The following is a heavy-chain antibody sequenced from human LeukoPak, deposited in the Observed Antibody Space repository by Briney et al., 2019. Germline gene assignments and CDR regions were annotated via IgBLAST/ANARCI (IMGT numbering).Heavy chain of an antibody. Sequence: GGSLRLSCAASGFTFSNAWMSWVRQAPGKGLEWVGRIKSKIAGGTTEYAVPVKGRFTISRDDSKKTLHLQMNSLKTEDTAVYYCTTLDQGAFDIWGQGTMVTVSS. V-gene: IGHV3-15*01. D-gene: IGHD1-1*01. CDR2: IKSKIAGGTT. CDR1: GFTFSNAW. J-gene: IGHJ3*02. CDR3: TTLDQGAFDI.